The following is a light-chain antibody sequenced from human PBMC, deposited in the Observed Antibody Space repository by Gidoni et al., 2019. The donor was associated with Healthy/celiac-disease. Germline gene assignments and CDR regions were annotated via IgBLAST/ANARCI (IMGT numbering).Light chain of an antibody. V-gene: IGKV3-20*01. CDR1: QSVSRSY. CDR2: GAS. CDR3: QQYGSSPRT. J-gene: IGKJ4*01. Sequence: EIVLTQSPGTLSLSPGERATLSCRASQSVSRSYLAWYQQKPGQAPRLLIYGASSRATGIPDRFSGSGSGTDFTLTISRLEPEDFAVYYCQQYGSSPRTFGGXTKVEIK.